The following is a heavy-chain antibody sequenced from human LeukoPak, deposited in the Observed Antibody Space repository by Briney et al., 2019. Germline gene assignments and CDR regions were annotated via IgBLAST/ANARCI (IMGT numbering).Heavy chain of an antibody. CDR3: AKGARGDTVTSIVGLNWFDP. D-gene: IGHD4-17*01. CDR1: GITFRSYG. CDR2: ISYDGSHK. V-gene: IGHV3-30*18. J-gene: IGHJ5*02. Sequence: PGGSLRLSCAASGITFRSYGMHWVRQAPGKGLEWVAVISYDGSHKYYADSVKGRFSISRDNSKNTLYLQMNSLRADDTAVYYCAKGARGDTVTSIVGLNWFDPWGQGTPVTVSS.